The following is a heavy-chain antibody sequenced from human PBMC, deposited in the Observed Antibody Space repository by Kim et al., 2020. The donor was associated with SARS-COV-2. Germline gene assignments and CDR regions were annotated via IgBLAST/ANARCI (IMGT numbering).Heavy chain of an antibody. CDR1: GFTFSDYY. CDR3: ARDRGVPGGVYYYGSGSYYADY. D-gene: IGHD3-10*01. Sequence: GGSLRLSCAASGFTFSDYYMSWIRQAPGKGLEWVSYISSSSSYTNYADSVKGRFTISRDNAKNSLYLQMNSLRAEDTAVYYCARDRGVPGGVYYYGSGSYYADYWGQGTLVTVSS. J-gene: IGHJ4*02. V-gene: IGHV3-11*05. CDR2: ISSSSSYT.